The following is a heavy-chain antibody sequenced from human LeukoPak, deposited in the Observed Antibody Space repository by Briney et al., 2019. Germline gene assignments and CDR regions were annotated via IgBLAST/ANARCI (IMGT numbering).Heavy chain of an antibody. J-gene: IGHJ4*02. CDR2: IHNSGGT. CDR1: GDSISNYY. CDR3: ATGIGWLLLY. Sequence: SETLSLTCTVSGDSISNYYCNWIRQSPGKGLEWLGYIHNSGGTKYNPSLNSRVSISLDTSRNQFSLKLSSVTAADTAVYYCATGIGWLLLYWGQGTLVTVSS. V-gene: IGHV4-59*01. D-gene: IGHD3-22*01.